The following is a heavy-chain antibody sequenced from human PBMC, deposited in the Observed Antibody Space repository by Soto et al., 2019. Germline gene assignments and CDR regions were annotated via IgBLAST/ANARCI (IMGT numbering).Heavy chain of an antibody. CDR1: GFTFTSYG. Sequence: VQLVESGGGVVQPGRSLRLSCAASGFTFTSYGMHWVRQAPGKGLEWVAVIWDDGSNKYYADSVKGRFTISRDNSKNALYLQMYSPRAEDTAVYYCARGGLLLDYWGQGTLVTVSS. CDR3: ARGGLLLDY. CDR2: IWDDGSNK. V-gene: IGHV3-33*01. D-gene: IGHD2-21*01. J-gene: IGHJ4*02.